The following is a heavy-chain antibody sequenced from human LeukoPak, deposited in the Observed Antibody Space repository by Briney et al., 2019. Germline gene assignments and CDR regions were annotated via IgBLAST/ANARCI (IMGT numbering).Heavy chain of an antibody. V-gene: IGHV3-33*01. Sequence: GGSLRLSCAASGFAFNTYGMHWARQAPGKGLEWLAVIWFDGSIEYYADSVKGRFTISRDNSMNTLYLQMDSLRAEDTAVYYCARGNSHYYYYMDVWGKGTTVTVSS. CDR3: ARGNSHYYYYMDV. J-gene: IGHJ6*03. CDR1: GFAFNTYG. CDR2: IWFDGSIE. D-gene: IGHD2/OR15-2a*01.